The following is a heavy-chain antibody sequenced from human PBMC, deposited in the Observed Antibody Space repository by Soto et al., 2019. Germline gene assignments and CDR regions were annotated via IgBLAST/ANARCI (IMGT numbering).Heavy chain of an antibody. CDR3: ARPFGDTAMVIDY. V-gene: IGHV5-51*01. Sequence: GESLKISCKGSGYNFGRNWIGWVRQMPSKGLEWMGIIYPGDSDTRYSPSFQGQVTISADKSINTAYLHWSSLKASDTAIYYCARPFGDTAMVIDYWGQGTQVTVSS. CDR1: GYNFGRNW. J-gene: IGHJ4*02. D-gene: IGHD5-18*01. CDR2: IYPGDSDT.